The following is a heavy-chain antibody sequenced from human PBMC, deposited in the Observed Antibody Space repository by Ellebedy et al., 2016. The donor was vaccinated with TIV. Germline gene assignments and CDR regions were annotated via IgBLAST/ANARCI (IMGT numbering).Heavy chain of an antibody. V-gene: IGHV4-61*01. CDR2: IYYSGST. CDR3: ASSLTMLRGGMDV. J-gene: IGHJ6*02. D-gene: IGHD3-10*01. CDR1: GGSVSSGNHF. Sequence: MPSETLFLTCTVSGGSVSSGNHFWSWIRQPPGKGLKWIGYIYYSGSTNYNPSLKSRVTISVDTSKNQFSLKLSSVTAADTAVYYCASSLTMLRGGMDVWGQGTTVTVSS.